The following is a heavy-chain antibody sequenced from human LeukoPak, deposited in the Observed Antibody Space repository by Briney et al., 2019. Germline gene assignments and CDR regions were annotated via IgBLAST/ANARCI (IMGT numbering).Heavy chain of an antibody. CDR3: AKLDSGSWYLHDYFDY. CDR2: ISGSGGST. CDR1: GFTFSSYA. V-gene: IGHV3-23*01. D-gene: IGHD6-13*01. J-gene: IGHJ4*02. Sequence: GGSLRLSCAASGFTFSSYAMSWVRQAPGKGLEWVSAISGSGGSTYYADSVKGRFTISRDNSKNTLYLQMNSLRAEDTAVYYCAKLDSGSWYLHDYFDYWGQGTLVTVSS.